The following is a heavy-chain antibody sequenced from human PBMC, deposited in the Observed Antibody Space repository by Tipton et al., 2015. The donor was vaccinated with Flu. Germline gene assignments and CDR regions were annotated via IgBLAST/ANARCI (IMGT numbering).Heavy chain of an antibody. CDR1: GGSISSYY. CDR2: ISYSGST. J-gene: IGHJ4*02. V-gene: IGHV4-59*01. D-gene: IGHD3-3*01. Sequence: LRXSCTVSGGSISSYYWSWIRQPPGKGLQWIGYISYSGSTNYNPSLKSRVTISVDTSKNQFSLKLSSVTAADTAVYYCARGTIFGVDVGYFDYWGQGTLVTVSS. CDR3: ARGTIFGVDVGYFDY.